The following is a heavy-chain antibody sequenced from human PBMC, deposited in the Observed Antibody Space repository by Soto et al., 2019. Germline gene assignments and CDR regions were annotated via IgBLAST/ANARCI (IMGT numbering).Heavy chain of an antibody. CDR3: ARGRSLFLAGETSVNFFAY. CDR1: GYTLTSYG. CDR2: INGGNGDT. Sequence: QVHLVQSGAEVKRPGASVTVSCKASGYTLTSYGVHWVRQAPGDRLEWMGWINGGNGDTILSQKFQGRVTITRATSANTAYMELSSLRSEDTAVYYCARGRSLFLAGETSVNFFAYWGQGPRVTVSS. V-gene: IGHV1-3*01. D-gene: IGHD1-26*01. J-gene: IGHJ4*02.